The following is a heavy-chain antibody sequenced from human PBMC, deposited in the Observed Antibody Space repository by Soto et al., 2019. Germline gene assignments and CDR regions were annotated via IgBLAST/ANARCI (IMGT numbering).Heavy chain of an antibody. CDR2: IYTSGST. J-gene: IGHJ4*02. CDR3: ARDLYDILTGYYYGYYFDY. D-gene: IGHD3-9*01. V-gene: IGHV4-4*07. CDR1: GGSIGSYY. Sequence: PSDTLSLTCTVSGGSIGSYYWSWIRQPAGKGLEWIGRIYTSGSTNYNPSLKSRVTMSVDTSKNQFSLKLSSVTAADTAVYYCARDLYDILTGYYYGYYFDYWGQGTLVTVSS.